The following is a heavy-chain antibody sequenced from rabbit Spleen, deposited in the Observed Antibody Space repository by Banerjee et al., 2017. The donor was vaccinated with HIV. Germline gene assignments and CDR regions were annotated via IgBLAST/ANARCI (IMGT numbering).Heavy chain of an antibody. CDR3: ARDPYSYDDYGDYPFNL. CDR2: IDPVFGIT. J-gene: IGHJ4*01. CDR1: GFDFNNYY. V-gene: IGHV1S7*01. Sequence: QLVESGGGLVQPGGSLKLSCKASGFDFNNYYMNWVRQAPGKGLEWIGYIDPVFGITNYANSVKGRFTISRDNTQNTLYLQLNSLTAADTATYFCARDPYSYDDYGDYPFNLWGPGTLVTVS. D-gene: IGHD2-1*01.